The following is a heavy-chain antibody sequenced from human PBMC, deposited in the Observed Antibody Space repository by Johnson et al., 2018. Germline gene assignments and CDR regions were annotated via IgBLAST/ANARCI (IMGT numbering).Heavy chain of an antibody. CDR3: ARVLRYYCDDSGREAFDI. Sequence: PLVHSVGGLIQPGGSLRLSCSASWFTVSSNYMTWVRHAPGKGLESVPVLKSGCSAYSADSVKGRFTIYRDNSKHTLFLQMNSLRAEDTAVYYCARVLRYYCDDSGREAFDIWGQGTMVTVSS. D-gene: IGHD3-22*01. V-gene: IGHV3-53*01. CDR1: WFTVSSNY. J-gene: IGHJ3*02. CDR2: LKSGCSA.